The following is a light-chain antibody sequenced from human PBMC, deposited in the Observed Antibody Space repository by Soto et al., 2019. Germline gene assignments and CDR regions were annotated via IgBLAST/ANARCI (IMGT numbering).Light chain of an antibody. CDR1: TSVVASYNY. J-gene: IGLJ2*01. V-gene: IGLV2-14*01. Sequence: QSALTPPASVSGPPGQSITISCTGTTSVVASYNYVSWYQHYPGKAPKLMIYEAYHRPSGVSNRFSGAKSGNTASLTISGLRAEDEADYYCSSYASSDTLLFGGGTKVTVL. CDR2: EAY. CDR3: SSYASSDTLL.